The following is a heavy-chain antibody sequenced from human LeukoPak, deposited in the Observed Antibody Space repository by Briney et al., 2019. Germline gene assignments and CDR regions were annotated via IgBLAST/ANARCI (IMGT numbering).Heavy chain of an antibody. CDR1: GFTFSSYA. J-gene: IGHJ3*02. Sequence: GGSLRLSCAASGFTFSSYAMNWARQAPGKGLEWISGISGSGGVTYYADSVKGRFTISRDNSKNTLYLQMNSLRAEDTAIYYCAKSVMNSGTYNAFDIWGQGTMVTVSS. CDR3: AKSVMNSGTYNAFDI. CDR2: ISGSGGVT. V-gene: IGHV3-23*01. D-gene: IGHD1-26*01.